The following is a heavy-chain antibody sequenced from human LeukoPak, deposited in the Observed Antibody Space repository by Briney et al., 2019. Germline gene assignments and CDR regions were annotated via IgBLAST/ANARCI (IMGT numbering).Heavy chain of an antibody. CDR2: IYYSGST. D-gene: IGHD6-13*01. V-gene: IGHV4-59*01. Sequence: PSETLSLTCTVSGGSISSYYWSWIRQPPGKGLEWIGYIYYSGSTSYNPSLKSRVTISVDTSKNQFSLKLSSVTAADTAVYYCARAIDAELSIAAAADPWGQGTLVTVSS. CDR1: GGSISSYY. CDR3: ARAIDAELSIAAAADP. J-gene: IGHJ5*02.